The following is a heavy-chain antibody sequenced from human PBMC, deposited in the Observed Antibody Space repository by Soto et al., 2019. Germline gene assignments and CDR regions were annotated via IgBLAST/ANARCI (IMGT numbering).Heavy chain of an antibody. J-gene: IGHJ5*02. V-gene: IGHV4-39*07. CDR3: VRIRYRLGSSVLLPDP. CDR2: INHVGGT. CDR1: GGSISSGGYY. D-gene: IGHD3-16*02. Sequence: SETLSLTCTVSGGSISSGGYYWSWIRQPPGMGMEWIGEINHVGGTNYNPSLKSRVTMSVDTSHNQFSLRLISVTAADTAMYFCVRIRYRLGSSVLLPDPWSQGTPVTVSS.